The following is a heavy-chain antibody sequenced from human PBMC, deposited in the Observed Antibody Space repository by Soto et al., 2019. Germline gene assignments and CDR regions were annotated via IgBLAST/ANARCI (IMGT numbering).Heavy chain of an antibody. V-gene: IGHV4-30-2*01. CDR3: ARDRWVPSGSGSYNYYYGMDV. CDR2: IYHSGST. CDR1: GGSISSGGYS. D-gene: IGHD3-10*01. J-gene: IGHJ6*02. Sequence: SETLSLSCAVSGGSISSGGYSWSWIRQPPGKGLEWIGYIYHSGSTYYNPSLKSRVTISVDRSKNQFSLKLSSVTAADTAVYYCARDRWVPSGSGSYNYYYGMDVWRQGTTVTVSS.